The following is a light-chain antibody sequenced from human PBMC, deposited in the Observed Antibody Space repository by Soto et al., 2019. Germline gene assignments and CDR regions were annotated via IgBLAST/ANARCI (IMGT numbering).Light chain of an antibody. V-gene: IGKV3-15*01. CDR1: QRVESSY. Sequence: IVWTQSPGTLSLSPGERATLPGRASQRVESSYLAWYQHKPGQAPRLLIYGTSTRATGIPARFSGSGSGTEFTLTIGSLQSEVFAVYCCEQYNNWPPPITCGLGTRLEI. J-gene: IGKJ5*01. CDR2: GTS. CDR3: EQYNNWPPPIT.